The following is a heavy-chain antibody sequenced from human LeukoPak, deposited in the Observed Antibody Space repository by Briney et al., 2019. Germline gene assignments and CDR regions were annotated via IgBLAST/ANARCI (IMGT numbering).Heavy chain of an antibody. J-gene: IGHJ4*02. CDR2: IKQDGSEK. CDR1: GFTFSSYW. D-gene: IGHD1-20*01. CDR3: ARENNWNDETANDY. Sequence: PGGSLRLSCAASGFTFSSYWMTWVRQAPGKGLEWVANIKQDGSEKYYVDSVKGRFTISRDNAKNSLYLQMNSLRAEDTALYHCARENNWNDETANDYWGQGTLVTVSS. V-gene: IGHV3-7*03.